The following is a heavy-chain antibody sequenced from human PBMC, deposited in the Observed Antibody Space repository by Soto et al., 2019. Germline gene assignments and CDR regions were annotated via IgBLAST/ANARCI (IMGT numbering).Heavy chain of an antibody. D-gene: IGHD2-2*01. CDR3: AKDVFPALTHRSPTAQPPNNWFDP. Sequence: GGSLRLSCAASGFTFSSYGMHWVRQAPGKGLEWVAVISYDGSNKYYADSVKGRFTISRDNSKNTLYLQMNSLRAEDTAVYYCAKDVFPALTHRSPTAQPPNNWFDPWGQGTLVTVSS. CDR1: GFTFSSYG. J-gene: IGHJ5*02. V-gene: IGHV3-30*18. CDR2: ISYDGSNK.